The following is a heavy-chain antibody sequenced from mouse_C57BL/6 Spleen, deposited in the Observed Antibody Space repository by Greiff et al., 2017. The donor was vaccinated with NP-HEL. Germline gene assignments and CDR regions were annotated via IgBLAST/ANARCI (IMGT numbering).Heavy chain of an antibody. V-gene: IGHV5-6*01. CDR2: ISSGGSYT. D-gene: IGHD4-1*01. Sequence: EVKLQESGGDLVKPGGSLKLSCAASGFTFSSYGMSWVRQTPDKRLEWVATISSGGSYTYYPDSVKGRFTISRDNAKNTLYLQMSRLKSEDTAMYYCARQDWGRGFDYWGQGTTLTVSS. CDR3: ARQDWGRGFDY. CDR1: GFTFSSYG. J-gene: IGHJ2*01.